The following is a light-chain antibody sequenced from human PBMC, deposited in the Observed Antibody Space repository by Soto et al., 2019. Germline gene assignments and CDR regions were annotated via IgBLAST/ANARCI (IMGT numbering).Light chain of an antibody. J-gene: IGKJ1*01. Sequence: EIVLTQSPGTLSLSPGERATLSCRASQSVSSSYLAWYQQKPGQAPRLLIYGASSRATGIPVRFSGSGSGTEFTLTISSLQSEDFAVYYCQQYNNWPPWTFGQGTKVEIK. V-gene: IGKV3-20*01. CDR2: GAS. CDR1: QSVSSSY. CDR3: QQYNNWPPWT.